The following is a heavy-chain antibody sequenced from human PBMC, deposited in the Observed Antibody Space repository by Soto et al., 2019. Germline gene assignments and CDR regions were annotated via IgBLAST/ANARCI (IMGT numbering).Heavy chain of an antibody. V-gene: IGHV3-11*01. CDR2: ISSSGTTM. D-gene: IGHD3-16*01. CDR1: GFTFSDKY. J-gene: IGHJ3*02. Sequence: GQLVESGGGLVKPGGSLRLSCAASGFTFSDKYMGWIRQAPGKGLEWVSYISSSGTTMFHADSVKGRFTISRDNAKNSLYLQMNNLRGEDTAVYYCAGQYDPVPRSAFDIWGQGTMVTVSS. CDR3: AGQYDPVPRSAFDI.